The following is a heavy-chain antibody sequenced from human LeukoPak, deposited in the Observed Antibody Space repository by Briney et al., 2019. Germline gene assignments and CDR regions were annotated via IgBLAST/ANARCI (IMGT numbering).Heavy chain of an antibody. CDR2: IDHSGST. CDR1: GGSFSGYY. D-gene: IGHD6-13*01. J-gene: IGHJ1*01. Sequence: SETLSLTCVVYGGSFSGYYRSWIRQPPGKGLEWIGEIDHSGSTNYNPSLESRVTISADTSKNQFSLKLFSVTAADTAVYYCARGRAYSSSFYRYFQHWGQGTLVTVSS. CDR3: ARGRAYSSSFYRYFQH. V-gene: IGHV4-34*01.